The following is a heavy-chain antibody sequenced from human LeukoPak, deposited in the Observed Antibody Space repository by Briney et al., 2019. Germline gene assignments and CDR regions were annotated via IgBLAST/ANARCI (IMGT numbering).Heavy chain of an antibody. J-gene: IGHJ4*02. D-gene: IGHD3-22*01. Sequence: GGSLRLSCAVSGFPFSRFYMSWIRQAPGKGLEWISYIGLSGYPLDYADSVRGRFTISRDNAKNSLYLEMSSLRAEDTAVYYCARKDFSSGSFSYWGQGTLVTVSS. CDR3: ARKDFSSGSFSY. CDR2: IGLSGYPL. V-gene: IGHV3-11*04. CDR1: GFPFSRFY.